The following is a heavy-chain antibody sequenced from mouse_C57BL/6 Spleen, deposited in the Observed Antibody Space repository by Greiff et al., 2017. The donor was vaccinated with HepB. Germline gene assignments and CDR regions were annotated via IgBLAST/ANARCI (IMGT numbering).Heavy chain of an antibody. CDR2: ISNGGGST. J-gene: IGHJ2*01. CDR3: ARQNPTLYYFDY. Sequence: EVMLVESGGGLVQPGGSLKLSCAASGFTFSDYYMYWVRQTPEKRLEWVAYISNGGGSTYYPDTVKGRFPISRDNAKNTLYLQMSRLKSEDTAMYYCARQNPTLYYFDYGGQGTTLTVSS. CDR1: GFTFSDYY. V-gene: IGHV5-12*01.